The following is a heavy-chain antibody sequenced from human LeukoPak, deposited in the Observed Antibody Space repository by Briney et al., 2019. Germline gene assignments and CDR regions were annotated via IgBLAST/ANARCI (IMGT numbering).Heavy chain of an antibody. V-gene: IGHV1-46*01. CDR1: GYTFTSYY. Sequence: ASVKVSCKASGYTFTSYYMHWVRQAPGQGLEWMGIINPSGGSTSYAQKFQGRVTMTRDTSTSTVYMELSSLRSEDTAVYYCARTVGATDGVGYYFDYWGQGTLVTVSS. D-gene: IGHD1-26*01. CDR3: ARTVGATDGVGYYFDY. CDR2: INPSGGST. J-gene: IGHJ4*02.